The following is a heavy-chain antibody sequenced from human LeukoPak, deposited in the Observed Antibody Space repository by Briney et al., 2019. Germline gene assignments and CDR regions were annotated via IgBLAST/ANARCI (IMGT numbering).Heavy chain of an antibody. CDR2: ISGKSSTI. Sequence: PGGSLRLSCAASAFTFSDYSMNWVRQAPGKGLEWVSYISGKSSTIYYADSVKGRFTISRDNAKNSMYLQMNSLRAEDTAVYYCAKRYSSGYYGIDWGQGTLVTVSS. CDR1: AFTFSDYS. J-gene: IGHJ4*02. CDR3: AKRYSSGYYGID. V-gene: IGHV3-48*01. D-gene: IGHD6-19*01.